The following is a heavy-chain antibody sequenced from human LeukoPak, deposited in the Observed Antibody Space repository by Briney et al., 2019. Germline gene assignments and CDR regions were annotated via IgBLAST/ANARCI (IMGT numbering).Heavy chain of an antibody. J-gene: IGHJ4*02. D-gene: IGHD2-21*02. CDR3: ARARRAYCGGDCYTYYFDY. V-gene: IGHV1-2*02. Sequence: ASVKVSCKASGYTFTGYYMHWVRQAPGQGLEWMGWINPNSGGTNYAQKFQGRVTMTRDTSISTAYMELRSLRSDDTAVYYCARARRAYCGGDCYTYYFDYWGQGTLVTVSS. CDR2: INPNSGGT. CDR1: GYTFTGYY.